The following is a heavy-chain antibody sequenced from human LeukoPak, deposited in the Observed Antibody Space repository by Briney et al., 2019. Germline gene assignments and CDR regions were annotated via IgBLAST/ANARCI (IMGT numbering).Heavy chain of an antibody. V-gene: IGHV3-48*03. CDR3: ARWGYSSGYYYDY. CDR1: GFTFSSYE. D-gene: IGHD3-22*01. CDR2: ISSSGSTI. Sequence: GGSLRLSCAASGFTFSSYEMNWVRQAPGKGLEWVSYISSSGSTIYYADSVKGRFTISRDNAKNSLYLQMNSLRAEDTAVYYCARWGYSSGYYYDYWGQGTLVTFSS. J-gene: IGHJ4*02.